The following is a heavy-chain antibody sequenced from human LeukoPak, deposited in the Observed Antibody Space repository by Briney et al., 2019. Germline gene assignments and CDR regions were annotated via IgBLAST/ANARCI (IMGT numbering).Heavy chain of an antibody. CDR1: GYALSALS. CDR3: PAIVYYGSELRFDY. Sequence: ASVKVSCKVSGYALSALSMHWVRQAPGKGLEWMGGFDPEDGETIYAQKFQGRVTMTEDTSTDTAYMDLSSLRSEDSAVYYCPAIVYYGSELRFDYWGQGTLVTVSS. V-gene: IGHV1-24*01. D-gene: IGHD3-10*01. CDR2: FDPEDGET. J-gene: IGHJ4*02.